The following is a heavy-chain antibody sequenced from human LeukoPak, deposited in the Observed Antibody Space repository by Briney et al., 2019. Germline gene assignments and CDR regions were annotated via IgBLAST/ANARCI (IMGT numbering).Heavy chain of an antibody. J-gene: IGHJ4*02. CDR1: GFTFSDYY. CDR3: ARLAESSWTDY. D-gene: IGHD6-13*01. Sequence: PGGSLRLSCAASGFTFSDYYMSWIRQAPGKGLEWVSSISSSSSYIYYADSVKGRFAISRDNAKNSLYLQMDSLRAEDTAVYYCARLAESSWTDYWGQGTLVTVSS. CDR2: ISSSSSYI. V-gene: IGHV3-11*06.